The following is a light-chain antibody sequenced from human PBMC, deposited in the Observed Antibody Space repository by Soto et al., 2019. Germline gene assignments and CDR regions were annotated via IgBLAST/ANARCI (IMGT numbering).Light chain of an antibody. Sequence: IQLTQSPSSLSASVGDSVTITCRASQGISSYLAWYQQEPGKAPKLLIYAASTLQSGVPSRFSGGGSGTDCTLTISSLQPEDFATYYCQQLNSYPLTLGGGTKVDIK. CDR3: QQLNSYPLT. J-gene: IGKJ4*01. CDR1: QGISSY. CDR2: AAS. V-gene: IGKV1-9*01.